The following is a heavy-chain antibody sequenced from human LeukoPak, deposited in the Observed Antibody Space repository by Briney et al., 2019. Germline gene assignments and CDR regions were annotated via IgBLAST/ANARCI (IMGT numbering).Heavy chain of an antibody. CDR1: GGSISSHY. CDR2: IYYSGST. CDR3: ARYYYGGNGGTYDAFDI. D-gene: IGHD3-10*01. V-gene: IGHV4-59*11. J-gene: IGHJ3*02. Sequence: PSETLSLTCTVSGGSISSHYWSRIRQPPGKGLEWIGYIYYSGSTNYNPSLKSRVTISVDTSKNQFSLKLSSVTAADTAVYYCARYYYGGNGGTYDAFDIWGQGTMVTVSS.